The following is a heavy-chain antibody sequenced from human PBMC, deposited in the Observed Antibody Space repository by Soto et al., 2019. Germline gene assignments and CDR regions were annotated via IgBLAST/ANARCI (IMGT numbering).Heavy chain of an antibody. CDR3: AKGSAAARPYYFDY. J-gene: IGHJ4*02. D-gene: IGHD6-13*01. Sequence: GESLKISCAASGFTFSRYAMSWVRQAPGKGLEWVSALTAGGSSTYYADSVKGRFTISRDNSRNTLSLQMNGLRAEDTAVYYCAKGSAAARPYYFDYWGQGALVTVSS. CDR2: LTAGGSST. CDR1: GFTFSRYA. V-gene: IGHV3-23*01.